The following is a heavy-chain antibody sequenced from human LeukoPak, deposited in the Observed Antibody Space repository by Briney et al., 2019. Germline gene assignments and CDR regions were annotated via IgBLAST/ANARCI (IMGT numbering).Heavy chain of an antibody. CDR3: ARWVSRITIFGVVIESWFDP. J-gene: IGHJ5*02. CDR2: IYYSGST. Sequence: KASETLSLTCTVSGGSISSYYWSWIRQPPGKGLEWIGYIYYSGSTNYNPSLKSRVTISVDTSKNQFSLKLSSVTAADTAVHYCARWVSRITIFGVVIESWFDPWGQGTLVTVSS. V-gene: IGHV4-59*01. CDR1: GGSISSYY. D-gene: IGHD3-3*01.